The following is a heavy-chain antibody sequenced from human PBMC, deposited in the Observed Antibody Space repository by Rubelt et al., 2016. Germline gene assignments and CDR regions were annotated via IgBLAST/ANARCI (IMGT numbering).Heavy chain of an antibody. CDR1: SYS. V-gene: IGHV3-21*01. Sequence: SYSMNWVRQAPGKGLEWVSSISSSSSYIYYADSVKGRFTISRDNAKNSLYLQMNSLRAEDTAVYYCAFGTAMVTFDYWGQGTLVTVSS. CDR2: ISSSSSYI. J-gene: IGHJ4*02. D-gene: IGHD5-18*01. CDR3: AFGTAMVTFDY.